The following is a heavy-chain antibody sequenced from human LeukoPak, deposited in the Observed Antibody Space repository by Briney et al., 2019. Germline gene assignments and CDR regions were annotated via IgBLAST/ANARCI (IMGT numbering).Heavy chain of an antibody. CDR3: VSDRNY. V-gene: IGHV4-31*03. CDR1: GGSLSYPGYS. CDR2: VYPGATT. J-gene: IGHJ4*02. Sequence: SETLSLTCSVSGGSLSYPGYSWSWIRQQSGRGLEWIGHVYPGATTSYNPSLRSRVTISADTSKNQFYLQLTSVTAADTAVYYCVSDRNYWGRGMLVTVSS.